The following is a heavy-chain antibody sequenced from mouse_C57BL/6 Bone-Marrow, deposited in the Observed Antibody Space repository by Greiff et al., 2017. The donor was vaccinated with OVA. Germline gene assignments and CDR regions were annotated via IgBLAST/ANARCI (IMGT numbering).Heavy chain of an antibody. CDR1: GYTFTDYY. Sequence: QVHVKQSGPELVKPGASVKISCKASGYTFTDYYINWVKQRPGQGLEWIGWIFPGSGSTYYNEKFKGKATLTVDKSSSTAYMLLSSLTSEDSAVYFCARSDYGSSGFAYWGQGTLVTVSA. CDR2: IFPGSGST. D-gene: IGHD1-1*01. J-gene: IGHJ3*01. V-gene: IGHV1-75*01. CDR3: ARSDYGSSGFAY.